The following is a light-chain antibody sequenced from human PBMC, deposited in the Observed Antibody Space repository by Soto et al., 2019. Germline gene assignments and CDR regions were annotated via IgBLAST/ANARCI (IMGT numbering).Light chain of an antibody. Sequence: IQMTQTPYSLSASVGDRVTITCRASQSIGRFLNWYQQKPGKAPALLIFAASSLQSGVPSRFSGSGSGTDFTLTISGLQPEDFATYYCQQSYSPPPITFGHGTRLEIK. J-gene: IGKJ5*01. CDR2: AAS. V-gene: IGKV1-39*01. CDR3: QQSYSPPPIT. CDR1: QSIGRF.